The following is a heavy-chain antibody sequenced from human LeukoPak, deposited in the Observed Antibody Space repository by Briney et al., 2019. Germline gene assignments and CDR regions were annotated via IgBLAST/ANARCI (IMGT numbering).Heavy chain of an antibody. V-gene: IGHV3-66*01. Sequence: GGSLRLSCAASGFTVSSKYMSWVRQAPGKRLEWVSVINSGGSTYYADSVKGRFTISRDNSKNTLYLQMNSLRAEDTAVYYCARMATIIDYFDYWGQGTLVTVSS. CDR1: GFTVSSKY. D-gene: IGHD5-24*01. J-gene: IGHJ4*02. CDR2: INSGGST. CDR3: ARMATIIDYFDY.